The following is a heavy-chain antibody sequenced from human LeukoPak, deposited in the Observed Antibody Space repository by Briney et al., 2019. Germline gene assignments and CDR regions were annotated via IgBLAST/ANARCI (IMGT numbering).Heavy chain of an antibody. CDR3: ARAVGGYDTWDY. J-gene: IGHJ4*02. CDR2: IYYSGTT. CDR1: GGSISNYY. D-gene: IGHD5-12*01. V-gene: IGHV4-59*01. Sequence: PSETLSLTCTVSGGSISNYYWSWIRQPPGKGLEWIGYIYYSGTTNYNPSLKSRVTISVDTSKNQFSLKLSSVTAADTAVYYCARAVGGYDTWDYWGQGTLVTVSS.